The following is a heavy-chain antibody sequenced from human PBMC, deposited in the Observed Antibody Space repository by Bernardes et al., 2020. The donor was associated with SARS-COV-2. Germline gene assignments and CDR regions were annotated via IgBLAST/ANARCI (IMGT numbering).Heavy chain of an antibody. Sequence: ASVKVSCKASCYTFTSYVIVWVRQAPGQGLEWMGWISAYNGNTNYAQKLQGRVTMTTDTSTSTAYMELRSLRSDDTAVYYCARGSFPYYDFWSGFRDYYYYYMDVWGKGTTFTFSS. D-gene: IGHD3-3*01. CDR1: CYTFTSYV. CDR2: ISAYNGNT. J-gene: IGHJ6*03. CDR3: ARGSFPYYDFWSGFRDYYYYYMDV. V-gene: IGHV1-18*01.